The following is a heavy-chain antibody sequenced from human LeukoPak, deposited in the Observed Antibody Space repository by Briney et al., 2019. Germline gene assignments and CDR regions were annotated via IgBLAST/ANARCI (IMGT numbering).Heavy chain of an antibody. CDR3: AREGWLQSWDYYMDV. Sequence: SETLSLTCTVSGGSISSGSYYWSWIRQPAGKGLEWIGRIYTSGSTNYNPSLKSRVTISVDTSKNQFSLKLSSVTAADTAVYYCAREGWLQSWDYYMDVWGKGTTVTISS. J-gene: IGHJ6*03. CDR2: IYTSGST. D-gene: IGHD5-24*01. CDR1: GGSISSGSYY. V-gene: IGHV4-61*02.